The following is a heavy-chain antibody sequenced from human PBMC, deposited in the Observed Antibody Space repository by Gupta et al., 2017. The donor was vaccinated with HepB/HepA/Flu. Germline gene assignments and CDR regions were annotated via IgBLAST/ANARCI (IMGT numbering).Heavy chain of an antibody. D-gene: IGHD3-3*01. V-gene: IGHV1-69*01. CDR2: IIPIFGTA. Sequence: QVQLVQSGAEVKKPGSSVKVSCKASGGTFSSYATSWVRQAPGQGLEWMGGIIPIFGTANYAQKFQGRVTITADESTSTAYMELSSLRSEDTAVYYCARPLTIFGGGAYYYYYMDVWGKGTTVTVSS. CDR3: ARPLTIFGGGAYYYYYMDV. J-gene: IGHJ6*03. CDR1: GGTFSSYA.